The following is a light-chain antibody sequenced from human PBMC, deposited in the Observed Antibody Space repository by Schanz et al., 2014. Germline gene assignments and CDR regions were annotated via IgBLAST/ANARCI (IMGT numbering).Light chain of an antibody. CDR1: QSVNSY. V-gene: IGKV3-11*01. J-gene: IGKJ3*01. Sequence: EIVLTQSPVTLSLYPGERATLSCRASQSVNSYLAWYQQKPGLAPRLLIYGASSRATGIPDRFSGSGSGTDFTLTISSLEPEDFAVYYCQQRSNWPPGSFGPGTKVDIK. CDR3: QQRSNWPPGS. CDR2: GAS.